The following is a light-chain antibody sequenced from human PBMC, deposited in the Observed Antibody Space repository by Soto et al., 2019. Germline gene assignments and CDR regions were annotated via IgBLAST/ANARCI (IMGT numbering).Light chain of an antibody. CDR1: SSDVGGYNY. Sequence: QSALTQPASVSGSPGQSITISCTGTSSDVGGYNYVSWYQQHPAKAPKLIIYDVSNRPSGVSNRFSGSKSGNTASLTISGLQAEDEADYYCSSYTSSSLGVFGTGTKLTVL. V-gene: IGLV2-14*01. CDR2: DVS. J-gene: IGLJ1*01. CDR3: SSYTSSSLGV.